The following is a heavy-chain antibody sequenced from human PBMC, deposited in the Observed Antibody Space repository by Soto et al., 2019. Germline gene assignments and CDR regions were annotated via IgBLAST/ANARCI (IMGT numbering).Heavy chain of an antibody. J-gene: IGHJ1*01. CDR3: ARDCSSSSCYGYFQH. V-gene: IGHV3-11*01. Sequence: QVQLVESGGGLVKPGGSLRLSCAASGFTFSDYYMSWIRQAPGKGLEWVSHISGSGRTIYFADSVKGRFTISRDNAKNSLYLQMNSLMAEATAVYYCARDCSSSSCYGYFQHWGQGTRVTVSS. CDR1: GFTFSDYY. CDR2: ISGSGRTI. D-gene: IGHD2-2*01.